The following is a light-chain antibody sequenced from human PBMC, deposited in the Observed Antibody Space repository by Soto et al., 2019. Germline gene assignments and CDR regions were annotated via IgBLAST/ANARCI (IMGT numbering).Light chain of an antibody. CDR2: GAS. CDR1: QAISRS. J-gene: IGKJ4*01. Sequence: DIQLTQSPSFLSASVGDKVTITCRASQAISRSLAWYQQNPGKAPKLLIYGASTLQRGVPSRFRGSGSGTEFTLTIGSLQPEDFATYYCQQLNSYPLTFGGGAKVEMK. V-gene: IGKV1-9*01. CDR3: QQLNSYPLT.